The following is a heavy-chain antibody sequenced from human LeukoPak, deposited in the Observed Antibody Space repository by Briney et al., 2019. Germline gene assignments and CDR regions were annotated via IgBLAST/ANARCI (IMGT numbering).Heavy chain of an antibody. CDR1: GFTFSSYG. CDR3: AKDTRAYSGYDTGGYSYGLTDY. V-gene: IGHV3-30*18. Sequence: GGSLRLSCAVSGFTFSSYGMHWVRQAPGKGLEWVAVISYDGSNKYYADSVKGRFTISRDNSKNTLYLQMNSLRAEDTAVYYCAKDTRAYSGYDTGGYSYGLTDYWGQGTLVTVSS. D-gene: IGHD5-18*01. J-gene: IGHJ4*02. CDR2: ISYDGSNK.